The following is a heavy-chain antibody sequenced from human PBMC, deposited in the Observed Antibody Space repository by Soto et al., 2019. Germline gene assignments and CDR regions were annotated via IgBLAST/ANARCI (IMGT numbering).Heavy chain of an antibody. J-gene: IGHJ4*02. CDR3: TREDYYDSSGPNFDY. CDR2: IRSKAYGGTT. Sequence: GSLRLSCTASGFTFGDYAMSWVRQAPGKGLEWVGFIRSKAYGGTTEYAASVKGRFTISRDDSKSIAYLQMNSLKTEDTAVYYCTREDYYDSSGPNFDYWGQGTLVTVSS. V-gene: IGHV3-49*04. D-gene: IGHD3-22*01. CDR1: GFTFGDYA.